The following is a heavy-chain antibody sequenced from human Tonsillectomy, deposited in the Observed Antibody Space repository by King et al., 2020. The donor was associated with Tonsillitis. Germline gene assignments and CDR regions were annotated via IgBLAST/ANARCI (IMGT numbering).Heavy chain of an antibody. CDR2: IAYTGST. D-gene: IGHD3-16*02. J-gene: IGHJ4*02. CDR1: GGSFSNHH. CDR3: ARSSSLAEGGRGVFSY. Sequence: VQLQESGPGLVRPSETLSLTCTVSGGSFSNHHWSWIRQSPGKRLEWLGYIAYTGSTNYTPSLRSRATMSLDTSKNQFSLKLSSVTAADTALYYCARSSSLAEGGRGVFSYWGQGTLVTVSS. V-gene: IGHV4-59*11.